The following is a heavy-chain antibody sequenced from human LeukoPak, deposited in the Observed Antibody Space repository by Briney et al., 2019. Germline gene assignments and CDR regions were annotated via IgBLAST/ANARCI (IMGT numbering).Heavy chain of an antibody. CDR2: ISAYNGNT. Sequence: GASVKVSCKASGYTFTSYGISWVRQAPGQGLEWMGWISAYNGNTNYAQKLQGRVTMTTDTSTSTAYMELRSLRSDDTAVYYCAGGTNHYDILTGYYTQYYFDYWGQGTLVTVSS. CDR1: GYTFTSYG. CDR3: AGGTNHYDILTGYYTQYYFDY. J-gene: IGHJ4*02. V-gene: IGHV1-18*01. D-gene: IGHD3-9*01.